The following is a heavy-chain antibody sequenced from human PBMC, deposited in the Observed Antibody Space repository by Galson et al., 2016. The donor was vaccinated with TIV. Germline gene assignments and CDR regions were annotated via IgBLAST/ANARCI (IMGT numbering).Heavy chain of an antibody. CDR1: GGSISNYY. J-gene: IGHJ4*02. D-gene: IGHD5-18*01. CDR3: ARLDTALDY. CDR2: IYYSGST. Sequence: ETLSLTCTVSGGSISNYYWSWIRQPPGKGLEWIGYIYYSGSTSYNPSLKSRVTISLDTPKSQVSLKLNSVTAADTAVYYCARLDTALDYWGQGTLVTVSS. V-gene: IGHV4-59*08.